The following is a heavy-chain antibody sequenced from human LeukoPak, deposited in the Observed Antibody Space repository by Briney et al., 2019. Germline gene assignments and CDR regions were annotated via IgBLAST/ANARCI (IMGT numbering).Heavy chain of an antibody. D-gene: IGHD3-10*01. CDR2: IYYSGAA. CDR1: GGAIGSDGYY. J-gene: IGHJ4*02. Sequence: PSETLSLTCSVSGGAIGSDGYYWNWIRQHPGKGLEWIGFIYYSGAASYNPSLKSRVAISVDTSKNQLSLRLTSVTAADTAVYYCARGRFYGFSGDSWGQGSLVTVSS. CDR3: ARGRFYGFSGDS. V-gene: IGHV4-31*03.